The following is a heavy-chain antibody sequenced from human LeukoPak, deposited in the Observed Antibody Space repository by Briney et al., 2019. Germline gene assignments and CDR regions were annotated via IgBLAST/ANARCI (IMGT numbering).Heavy chain of an antibody. D-gene: IGHD1-14*01. J-gene: IGHJ4*02. Sequence: SQTLSLTCAVSGGSISSGGYSWSWIRQPPGKGLEWIGYIYHSGSTYYNPSLKSRVTISVDRSKNQFSLKLSSVTAADTAVYYCARDPGDMTLDYWGQGTLVTVSS. CDR2: IYHSGST. CDR3: ARDPGDMTLDY. V-gene: IGHV4-30-2*01. CDR1: GGSISSGGYS.